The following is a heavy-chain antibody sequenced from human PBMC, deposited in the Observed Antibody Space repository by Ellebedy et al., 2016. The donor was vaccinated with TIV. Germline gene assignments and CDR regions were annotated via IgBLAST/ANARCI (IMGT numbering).Heavy chain of an antibody. D-gene: IGHD3-3*01. CDR2: MNPNSGNT. Sequence: APVKVSCKASGYTFTSYDINWVRQATGQGLEWMGWMNPNSGNTGYAQKFQGRVTITADESTSTAYMELSSLRSEDTAVYYCARRDDFWSGDYYYGMDVWGQGTTVTVSS. CDR3: ARRDDFWSGDYYYGMDV. V-gene: IGHV1-8*01. J-gene: IGHJ6*02. CDR1: GYTFTSYD.